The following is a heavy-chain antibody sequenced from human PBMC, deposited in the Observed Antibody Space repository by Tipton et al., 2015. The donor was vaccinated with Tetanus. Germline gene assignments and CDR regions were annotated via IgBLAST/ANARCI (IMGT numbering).Heavy chain of an antibody. CDR2: IYCSGST. D-gene: IGHD1-14*01. J-gene: IGHJ4*02. CDR3: ASQRITGTTAY. CDR1: GGSISSSSYY. Sequence: TLSLTCTVSGGSISSSSYYWGWIRQPPGKGLEWIGSIYCSGSTYYNPSLKSRVTISVDTSKNQFSLKLSSVTAADTAVYYCASQRITGTTAYWGQGTLVTVSS. V-gene: IGHV4-39*01.